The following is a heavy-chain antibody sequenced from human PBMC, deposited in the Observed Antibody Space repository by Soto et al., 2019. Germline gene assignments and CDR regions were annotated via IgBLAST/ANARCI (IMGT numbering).Heavy chain of an antibody. CDR2: IYHSGST. CDR3: ARHGGDWPTWFDP. Sequence: QLQLQESGPGLVKPSETLSLTCTVSGGSISSSIYYWGWIRQPPGKGLEWIGSIYHSGSTYYKASRKSRVTISVDASKNPFSLKLSSVTAADTAVYYCARHGGDWPTWFDPWGQGTLVTVSS. J-gene: IGHJ5*02. D-gene: IGHD2-21*02. V-gene: IGHV4-39*01. CDR1: GGSISSSIYY.